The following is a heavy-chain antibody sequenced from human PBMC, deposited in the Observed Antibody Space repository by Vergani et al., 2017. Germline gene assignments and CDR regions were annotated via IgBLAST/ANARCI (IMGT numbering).Heavy chain of an antibody. V-gene: IGHV3-30*04. D-gene: IGHD6-6*01. CDR2: ISYDGSNK. CDR1: GFTFSSYA. CDR3: ARASYSSCYHLSGTWFDP. J-gene: IGHJ5*02. Sequence: QVQLVESGGGVVQPGRSLRLSCAASGFTFSSYAMHWVRQAPGKGLEWVAVISYDGSNKYYAASVKGRFTISSDNSKTTLYLQMNSLRAEDTAVYYCARASYSSCYHLSGTWFDPWGQGTLVTVSS.